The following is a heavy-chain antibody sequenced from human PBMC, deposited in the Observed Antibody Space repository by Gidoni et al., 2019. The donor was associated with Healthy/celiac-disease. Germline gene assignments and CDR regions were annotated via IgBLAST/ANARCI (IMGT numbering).Heavy chain of an antibody. CDR3: AKTRYDSSGYYYFDY. Sequence: EVQLVESGGGLVQPGRSLRLSCAASGFTFDDYAMHWVREAPGKGLGWVSGISWNSCSIGYADSVKGRFTISRDNAKNSLYLQMNSLRAEDTALYYCAKTRYDSSGYYYFDYWGQGTLVTVSS. D-gene: IGHD3-22*01. CDR2: ISWNSCSI. J-gene: IGHJ4*02. V-gene: IGHV3-9*01. CDR1: GFTFDDYA.